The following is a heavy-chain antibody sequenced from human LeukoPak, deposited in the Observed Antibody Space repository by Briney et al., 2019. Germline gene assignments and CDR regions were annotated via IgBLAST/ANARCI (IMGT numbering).Heavy chain of an antibody. CDR1: GGSVDSGDYY. D-gene: IGHD3-22*01. Sequence: SQTLSLTCTVSGGSVDSGDYYWSWIRQLPGKGLEWIGYISYSGSTYYIPSLKSRVTISRDTSKNHFSLQLTSLATADTAVYYCARDSYYDSSGYQFDYWGQGTLVTVSS. CDR2: ISYSGST. V-gene: IGHV4-31*03. CDR3: ARDSYYDSSGYQFDY. J-gene: IGHJ4*02.